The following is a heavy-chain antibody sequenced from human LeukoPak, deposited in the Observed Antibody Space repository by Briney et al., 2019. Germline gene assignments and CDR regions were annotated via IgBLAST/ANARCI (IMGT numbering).Heavy chain of an antibody. Sequence: GGSLRLSCAASGFTFSNYWMSWVRQAPGKGLEWVANINKDGSERNYVDSVKGRFTISRDNAKNSLYLQMNSLRVEDTAVYYCASTEFLDHWGQGTLVTVSS. J-gene: IGHJ4*02. D-gene: IGHD3-10*01. CDR2: INKDGSER. V-gene: IGHV3-7*01. CDR1: GFTFSNYW. CDR3: ASTEFLDH.